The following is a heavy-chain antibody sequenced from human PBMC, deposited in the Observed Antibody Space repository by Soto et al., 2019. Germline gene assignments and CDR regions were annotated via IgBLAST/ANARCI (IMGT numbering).Heavy chain of an antibody. CDR3: ARGGNGGGSWHGAFDI. V-gene: IGHV1-8*01. Sequence: QVRLVQSGAEVKKPGASVKVSCKASGYTFTSYDINWVRQATGQGLEWMGWMNPNSGNTGYAQKFQGSVTMTRNTSISTAYMELSSLRYEDTAVYYCARGGNGGGSWHGAFDIWGQGTMVTVSS. J-gene: IGHJ3*02. CDR1: GYTFTSYD. D-gene: IGHD2-15*01. CDR2: MNPNSGNT.